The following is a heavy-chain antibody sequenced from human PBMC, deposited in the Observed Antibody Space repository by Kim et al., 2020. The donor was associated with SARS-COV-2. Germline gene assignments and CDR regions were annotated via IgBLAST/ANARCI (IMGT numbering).Heavy chain of an antibody. V-gene: IGHV1-58*01. D-gene: IGHD3-22*01. CDR2: IVVGSGNT. J-gene: IGHJ4*02. CDR3: AASPEDYYDSSGYYYPKAYIPDY. Sequence: SVKVSCKASGFTFTSSAVQWVRQARGQRLEWIGWIVVGSGNTNYAQKFQERVTITRDMSTSTAYMELSSLRSEDTAVYYCAASPEDYYDSSGYYYPKAYIPDYWGQGTLVTVSS. CDR1: GFTFTSSA.